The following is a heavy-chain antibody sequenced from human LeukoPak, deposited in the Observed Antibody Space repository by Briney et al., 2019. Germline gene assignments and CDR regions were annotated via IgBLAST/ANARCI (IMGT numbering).Heavy chain of an antibody. CDR2: IYYSGST. CDR1: GDSISSYY. Sequence: PSETLSLTCTVSGDSISSYYWSWSRQPPGKGLEWIGYIYYSGSTNYNPSLKSRVTISVDTSKNQFSLKLSAVTAADTAVYYCARHEFDSGSLPSFDYWGQGILVTVSS. V-gene: IGHV4-59*08. CDR3: ARHEFDSGSLPSFDY. D-gene: IGHD3-10*01. J-gene: IGHJ4*02.